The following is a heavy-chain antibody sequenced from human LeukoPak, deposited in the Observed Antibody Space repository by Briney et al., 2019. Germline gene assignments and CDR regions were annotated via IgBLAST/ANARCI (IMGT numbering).Heavy chain of an antibody. CDR2: INDSGSS. CDR3: ARGRGYDFWSGYYSRGYYYYMDV. CDR1: GGSISSSSYY. D-gene: IGHD3-3*01. J-gene: IGHJ6*03. Sequence: SETLSLTCTVSGGSISSSSYYWGWIRQPPGKGLEWIGEINDSGSSNYIPSLKSRVTISVDRSKNQFSLKLSSVTAADTAVYYCARGRGYDFWSGYYSRGYYYYMDVWGKGTTVTVSS. V-gene: IGHV4-39*07.